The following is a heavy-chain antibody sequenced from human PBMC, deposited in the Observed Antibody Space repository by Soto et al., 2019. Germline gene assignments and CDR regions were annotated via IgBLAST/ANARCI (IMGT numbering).Heavy chain of an antibody. V-gene: IGHV3-49*03. Sequence: LKISCTASGFTFGDDAMSWFRQAPGKGLEWVGFIRSKAYGGTTEYAASVKGRFTISRDDSKSIAYLQMNSLKTEDTAVYYCTRDRFEYIVGYYYYMDVWGKGTTVTVSS. CDR2: IRSKAYGGTT. D-gene: IGHD3-10*01. CDR3: TRDRFEYIVGYYYYMDV. J-gene: IGHJ6*03. CDR1: GFTFGDDA.